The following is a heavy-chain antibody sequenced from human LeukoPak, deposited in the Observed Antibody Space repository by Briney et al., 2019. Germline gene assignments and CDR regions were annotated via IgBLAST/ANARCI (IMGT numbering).Heavy chain of an antibody. V-gene: IGHV1-69*04. Sequence: SVKVSCKASGGTFSSYAISWVRQAPGQGLEWMGRIIPIFGIANYAQKFQGRVTITADKSTSTAYMELSSLRSEDTAVYYCARESALDGYIPRYYFDYWGQGTLVTVSS. D-gene: IGHD5-24*01. CDR1: GGTFSSYA. J-gene: IGHJ4*02. CDR3: ARESALDGYIPRYYFDY. CDR2: IIPIFGIA.